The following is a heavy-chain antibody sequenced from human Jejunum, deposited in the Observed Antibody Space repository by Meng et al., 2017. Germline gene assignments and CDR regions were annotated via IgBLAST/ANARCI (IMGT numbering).Heavy chain of an antibody. Sequence: GSGPVVVRPSQPLSLTGAVVAGSISSGVYCWILLRQHPGGGLVWFGSIYYSESTNYNPSLNSRLFMSVDTSNYQFSLKLTSMTAADTDVDYCARSRVTTGLFDSCGRGTLVTVSS. CDR2: IYYSEST. J-gene: IGHJ4*02. V-gene: IGHV4-31*11. CDR3: ARSRVTTGLFDS. D-gene: IGHD4-17*01. CDR1: AGSISSGVYC.